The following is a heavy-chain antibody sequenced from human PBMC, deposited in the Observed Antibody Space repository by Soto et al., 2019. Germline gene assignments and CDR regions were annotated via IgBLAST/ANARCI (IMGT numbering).Heavy chain of an antibody. CDR3: ARGGLDDFWSGYLYHLDS. V-gene: IGHV4-30-4*08. D-gene: IGHD3-3*01. Sequence: PSETLSLTCTVSGDSITSSSYYWSWIRQHPGKGLEWIGYIYLSGFTYSNPSLKSRVTMSIDTSKNQFSLKLSSVTAADTAVYYCARGGLDDFWSGYLYHLDSWGLGTLVTVSS. CDR1: GDSITSSSYY. J-gene: IGHJ4*02. CDR2: IYLSGFT.